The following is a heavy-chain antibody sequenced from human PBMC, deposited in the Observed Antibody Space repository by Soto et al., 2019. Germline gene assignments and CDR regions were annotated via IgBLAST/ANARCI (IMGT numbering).Heavy chain of an antibody. CDR1: GGTFSSYA. CDR2: IIPIFGTA. J-gene: IGHJ4*02. V-gene: IGHV1-69*13. D-gene: IGHD6-25*01. Sequence: SVKVSCKASGGTFSSYAISWVRQAPGQGLEWMGGIIPIFGTANYAQKFQGRVTITADESTSTAYMELSSLRSEDTAVYYCAREASSSGYTYYFDYWGQGTLVTVSS. CDR3: AREASSSGYTYYFDY.